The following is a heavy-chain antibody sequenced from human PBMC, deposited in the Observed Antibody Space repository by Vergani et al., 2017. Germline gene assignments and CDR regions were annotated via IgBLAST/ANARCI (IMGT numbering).Heavy chain of an antibody. Sequence: QVQLQESGPGVVKPSQTLSLTCAVSGSSISSGDHCWTWIRQRPGKGLEWIGYIFYSGTTYDNPSLRSRLTISVDTSQNQCSLELRSVTAADTAVYYCARVDTQVPATSHFYYMDVWGKGTTVVVSS. CDR1: GSSISSGDHC. CDR2: IFYSGTT. CDR3: ARVDTQVPATSHFYYMDV. V-gene: IGHV4-31*11. J-gene: IGHJ6*03. D-gene: IGHD6-25*01.